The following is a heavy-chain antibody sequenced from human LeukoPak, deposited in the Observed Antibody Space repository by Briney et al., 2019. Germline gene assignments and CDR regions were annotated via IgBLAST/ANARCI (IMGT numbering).Heavy chain of an antibody. D-gene: IGHD3-16*01. Sequence: GASVKVSCKASGYSFTSFYMHWVRQAPGQGLEWVGIINTGDGVTTSAQKFQGRITMTRDTSTSTAYMELRSLRSDDTAVYYCARAGGGFDYWGQGTLVTVSS. J-gene: IGHJ4*02. V-gene: IGHV1-46*01. CDR1: GYSFTSFY. CDR3: ARAGGGFDY. CDR2: INTGDGVT.